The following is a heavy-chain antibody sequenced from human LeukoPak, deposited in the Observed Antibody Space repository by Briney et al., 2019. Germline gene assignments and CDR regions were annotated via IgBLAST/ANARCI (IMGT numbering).Heavy chain of an antibody. D-gene: IGHD6-13*01. CDR1: GGSISSSNW. V-gene: IGHV4-4*02. Sequence: PSETLSLTCAVSGGSISSSNWWSWVRQPPGKGLEWIGEIYHSGSTNYNPSLKSRVTISVDTSKDQFSLKLSSVTAADTAVYYCARWGIAAAGFYYYYGVDVWGKGTTVTVSS. J-gene: IGHJ6*04. CDR3: ARWGIAAAGFYYYYGVDV. CDR2: IYHSGST.